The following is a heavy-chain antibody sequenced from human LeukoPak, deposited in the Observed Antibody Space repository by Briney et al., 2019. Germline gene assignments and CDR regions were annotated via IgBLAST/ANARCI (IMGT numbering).Heavy chain of an antibody. CDR2: ISAYNGNT. CDR1: GYSFTSYG. J-gene: IGHJ4*02. CDR3: ARDSRSHGSLDY. D-gene: IGHD3-10*01. V-gene: IGHV1-18*01. Sequence: ASVKVSCKASGYSFTSYGISWVRQAPGQGLEWMGWISAYNGNTNYAQKLQGRVTMTTDTSTSTAYMELRSLRSDDTAVYYCARDSRSHGSLDYWGQGTLVTVSS.